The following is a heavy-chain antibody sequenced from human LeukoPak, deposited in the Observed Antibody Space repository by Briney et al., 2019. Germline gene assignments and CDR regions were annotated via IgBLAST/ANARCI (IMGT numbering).Heavy chain of an antibody. CDR3: ATDGSGGYFEY. Sequence: GGSLRLSCAASGFTFSSYSMNWVRQAPGKGLEWVSSISSSSSYIYYADSVKGRFTISRDNAKNSLYLQMNSLRAEDTAVYYCATDGSGGYFEYWGQGTLVTVSS. D-gene: IGHD2-15*01. CDR2: ISSSSSYI. J-gene: IGHJ4*02. V-gene: IGHV3-21*01. CDR1: GFTFSSYS.